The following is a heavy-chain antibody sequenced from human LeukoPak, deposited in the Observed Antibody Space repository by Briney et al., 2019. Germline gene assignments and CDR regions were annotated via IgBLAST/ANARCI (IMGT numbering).Heavy chain of an antibody. CDR3: ARVIVTGYYDAFDI. Sequence: GGSLRLSCAASGFTVSSNHMSWVRQAPGKGLEWVSVIYSGGSTYYADSVKGRFTISRDNSKNTLYLQMSSLRAEDTAVYYCARVIVTGYYDAFDIWGQGTMVTVSS. V-gene: IGHV3-53*01. CDR2: IYSGGST. J-gene: IGHJ3*02. CDR1: GFTVSSNH. D-gene: IGHD3-9*01.